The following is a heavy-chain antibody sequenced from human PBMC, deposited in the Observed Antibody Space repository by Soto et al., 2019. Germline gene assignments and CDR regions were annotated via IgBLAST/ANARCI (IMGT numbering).Heavy chain of an antibody. D-gene: IGHD1-26*01. Sequence: QVQLVESGGGVVQPGGSLRLSCAASGFTFSTYGMHWVRQAPGKGLERVAVISYDGSNKYYADYVKGRFTISRDNSKDTLYLQMNSLRADVTAVYYCATSNGGTYYYYYGMDVWGQGTTVTVSS. CDR2: ISYDGSNK. CDR1: GFTFSTYG. V-gene: IGHV3-30*03. J-gene: IGHJ6*02. CDR3: ATSNGGTYYYYYGMDV.